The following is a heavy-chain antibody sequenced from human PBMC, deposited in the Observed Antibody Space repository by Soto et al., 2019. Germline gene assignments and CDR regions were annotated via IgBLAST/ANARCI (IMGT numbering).Heavy chain of an antibody. CDR1: GFTFSSYS. D-gene: IGHD3-22*01. J-gene: IGHJ4*02. V-gene: IGHV3-21*01. CDR2: ISSSSSYI. Sequence: PGGSLRLSCAASGFTFSSYSMNWVRQAPGKGLEWVSSISSSSSYIYYADSVKGRFTISRDNAKNSLYLQMNSLRAEDTAVYYCARAPYYYDSRGYWAYWGQGTLVTSPQ. CDR3: ARAPYYYDSRGYWAY.